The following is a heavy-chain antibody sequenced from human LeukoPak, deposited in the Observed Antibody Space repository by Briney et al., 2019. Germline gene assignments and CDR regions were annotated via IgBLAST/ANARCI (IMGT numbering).Heavy chain of an antibody. J-gene: IGHJ1*01. Sequence: PGGSLRLSCAASGFTFSSYAMSWVRQAPGKGLEWVSGISGSGGSTYYADSVKGRFTVSRDNSKNTLYLQMNSLRAEDTAVYYCAKLGGPGIAAAGTYFQHWGQGTLVTVSS. CDR2: ISGSGGST. CDR3: AKLGGPGIAAAGTYFQH. D-gene: IGHD6-13*01. CDR1: GFTFSSYA. V-gene: IGHV3-23*01.